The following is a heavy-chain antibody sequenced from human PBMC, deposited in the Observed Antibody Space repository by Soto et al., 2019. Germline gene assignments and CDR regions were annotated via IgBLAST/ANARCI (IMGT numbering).Heavy chain of an antibody. CDR3: ARGAFTMVWGVIINDNWFDP. Sequence: QLQLQESGSGLVKPSQTLSLTCAVSGGSISSGGYSWSWIRQPPGKGLEWIGYIYHSGSTYYNPSRKSRVTISVDRSKNQFSLKLSSVTAAETSVYYCARGAFTMVWGVIINDNWFDPWGQGTLVTVSS. D-gene: IGHD3-10*01. CDR1: GGSISSGGYS. CDR2: IYHSGST. J-gene: IGHJ5*02. V-gene: IGHV4-30-2*01.